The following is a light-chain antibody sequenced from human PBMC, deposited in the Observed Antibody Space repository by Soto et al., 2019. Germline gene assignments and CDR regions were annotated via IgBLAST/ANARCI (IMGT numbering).Light chain of an antibody. V-gene: IGKV3-11*01. CDR3: QQRYAWWT. CDR1: QSVDRY. Sequence: EIVLTQSPVTLSLSPGERATLSCRASQSVDRYLAWYQQKPGQAPRLLISDASNRATGIPARFSGSGSGTDFTLTISSLEPEDFAVYYCQQRYAWWTFGQGTKVEIK. CDR2: DAS. J-gene: IGKJ1*01.